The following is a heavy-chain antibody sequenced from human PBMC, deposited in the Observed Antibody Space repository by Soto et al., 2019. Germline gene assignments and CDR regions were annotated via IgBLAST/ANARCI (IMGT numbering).Heavy chain of an antibody. V-gene: IGHV4-39*01. CDR3: ARQSYYDFLSGYSYCFDY. J-gene: IGHJ4*02. Sequence: QLQLQESGPGLVKPSETLSLTCTVSGGSISSSSYYWGWIRQPPGKVLEWIGSIYYSGSTYYNQSHKRRVTISVDTSKHQFSLKLSSVTAADTAVYYCARQSYYDFLSGYSYCFDYWGQGTLGTGS. CDR2: IYYSGST. D-gene: IGHD3-9*01. CDR1: GGSISSSSYY.